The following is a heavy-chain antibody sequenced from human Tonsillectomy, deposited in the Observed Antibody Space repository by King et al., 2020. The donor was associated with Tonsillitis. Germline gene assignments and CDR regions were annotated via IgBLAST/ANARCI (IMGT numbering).Heavy chain of an antibody. Sequence: VQLQQWGAGLLKPSETLSLTCAVYGGSFNGYYWSWIRQPPGKGLEWIGEINHSGSTKYNTSLKSRVTVSVDTSKKQLALKLSSVTAADTAVYYCARDSSRLRYFDLWGRGTLVTVSS. V-gene: IGHV4-34*01. CDR3: ARDSSRLRYFDL. CDR1: GGSFNGYY. CDR2: INHSGST. D-gene: IGHD6-13*01. J-gene: IGHJ2*01.